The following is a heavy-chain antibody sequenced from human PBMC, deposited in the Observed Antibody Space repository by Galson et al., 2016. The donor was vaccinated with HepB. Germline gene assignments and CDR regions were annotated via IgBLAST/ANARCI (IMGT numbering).Heavy chain of an antibody. CDR3: TRCRTSCSTFDY. CDR1: GFTFSSYS. CDR2: IKSKTDGGTT. D-gene: IGHD2-2*01. V-gene: IGHV3-15*01. Sequence: SLRLSCAASGFTFSSYSMNWVRQAPGKGLEWVGRIKSKTDGGTTDYAAPVKGRFTISRDDSKNTLYLQMNSLKAEDTAVYYCTRCRTSCSTFDYWGQGTLVTVSS. J-gene: IGHJ4*02.